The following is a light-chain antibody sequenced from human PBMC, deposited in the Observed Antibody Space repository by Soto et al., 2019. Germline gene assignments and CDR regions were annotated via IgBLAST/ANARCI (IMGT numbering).Light chain of an antibody. J-gene: IGKJ1*01. V-gene: IGKV3-15*01. CDR3: QQYNNWPPDRT. CDR2: GAS. Sequence: EIVMTQSPATRSVSPGERATLSCRASQSFGSNLAWYQQKPGQAPRLLIYGASTRATGIPARFSGSGSGTEFTLTIRSLQSEDFAIYFCQQYNNWPPDRTFGQGTKVEI. CDR1: QSFGSN.